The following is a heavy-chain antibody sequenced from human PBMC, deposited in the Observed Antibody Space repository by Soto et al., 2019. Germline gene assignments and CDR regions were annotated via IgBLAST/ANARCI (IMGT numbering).Heavy chain of an antibody. Sequence: QVQLQESGPGQVKPSQTLSLTCSVSGVSIKSGDNYWSWIRQPPGKVLEWIGNIYYVGSTSYNPSLKGGVSMSVDTSKNQFSLSLTSVTAADTAVYYCARNTSRLGWFDSWGQGTLVTVSS. CDR1: GVSIKSGDNY. CDR2: IYYVGST. J-gene: IGHJ5*01. CDR3: ARNTSRLGWFDS. V-gene: IGHV4-30-4*08. D-gene: IGHD7-27*01.